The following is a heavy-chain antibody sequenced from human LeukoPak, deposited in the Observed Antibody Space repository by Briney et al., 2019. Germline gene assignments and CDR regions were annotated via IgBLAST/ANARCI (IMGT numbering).Heavy chain of an antibody. J-gene: IGHJ3*02. CDR1: GASISSTSYY. Sequence: SETLSLTCTVSGASISSTSYYWGWIRQPPGQGLEWFGSIYSSGTTYYNPSLKSRVTISVDTSKNQFSLKLSSVTAADTAVYYCARVQGLVGGTWVAFGIWGQGTMVTVSS. CDR3: ARVQGLVGGTWVAFGI. D-gene: IGHD1-26*01. CDR2: IYSSGTT. V-gene: IGHV4-39*07.